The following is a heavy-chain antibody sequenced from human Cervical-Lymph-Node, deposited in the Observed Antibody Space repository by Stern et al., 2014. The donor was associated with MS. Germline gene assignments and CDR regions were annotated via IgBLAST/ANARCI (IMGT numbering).Heavy chain of an antibody. CDR2: ITNVGST. CDR1: GFTVSRDY. J-gene: IGHJ4*02. Sequence: EVQLVESGGGVIQPGGSLRLSCTASGFTVSRDYMTWVRQAPGQGLEWVSLITNVGSTFYTDSVKGRFTISRDDSKNTVYLHMTSLRAEDTDMYYCARDTSSPERSDWWGQGTLVTVSS. CDR3: ARDTSSPERSDW. D-gene: IGHD1-1*01. V-gene: IGHV3-53*01.